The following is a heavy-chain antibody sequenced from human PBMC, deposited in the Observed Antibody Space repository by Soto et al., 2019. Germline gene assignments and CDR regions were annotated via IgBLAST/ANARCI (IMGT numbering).Heavy chain of an antibody. CDR1: GYTFTSYY. D-gene: IGHD2-15*01. CDR3: ARDISIVVVVAAGYSGAFDI. J-gene: IGHJ3*02. CDR2: INPSGGST. V-gene: IGHV1-46*01. Sequence: ASVKVSCKASGYTFTSYYMHWVRQAPGQGLEWMGIINPSGGSTSYAQKFQGRVTMTRDTSTSTVYMELSSLRSEDTAVYYCARDISIVVVVAAGYSGAFDIWGQGTMVTVSS.